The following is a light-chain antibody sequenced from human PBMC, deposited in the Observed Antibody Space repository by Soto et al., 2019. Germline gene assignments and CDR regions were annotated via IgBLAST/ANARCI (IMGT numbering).Light chain of an antibody. CDR3: QQYYSFPRT. CDR1: RSISVW. Sequence: DIQMTQSPSTLSASVGDRVTITCRASRSISVWLAWYQQKAGKAPNLLIYKASRLESGVPSRFSGSGSETEFTLTISGLQPGDSATYYCQQYYSFPRTFGQGTKVDIK. V-gene: IGKV1-5*03. CDR2: KAS. J-gene: IGKJ1*01.